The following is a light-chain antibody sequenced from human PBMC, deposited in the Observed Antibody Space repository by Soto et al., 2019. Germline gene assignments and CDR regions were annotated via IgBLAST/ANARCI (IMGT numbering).Light chain of an antibody. Sequence: DIQMTQSPSSLSASVGDRVTITCRASQSIYKNLNWYQQIPGKAPKFLIYAASSLQSGVPSRFSGSGSGTDFTLTISSLQPEDFATYYCQQSYSAPYTFGQGTKLEIK. CDR2: AAS. J-gene: IGKJ2*01. CDR3: QQSYSAPYT. V-gene: IGKV1-39*01. CDR1: QSIYKN.